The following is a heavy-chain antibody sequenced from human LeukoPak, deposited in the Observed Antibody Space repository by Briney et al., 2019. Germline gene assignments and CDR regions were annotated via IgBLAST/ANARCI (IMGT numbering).Heavy chain of an antibody. V-gene: IGHV1-24*01. CDR3: VTGTIYCSSCSDDY. CDR1: GYSLTELS. J-gene: IGHJ4*02. D-gene: IGHD2-2*01. Sequence: ASVKVSCKVSGYSLTELSMHWVRQAPGKGLEWMGGFDPDDGETPLFAQKFQGRVSKTEDTSTDTAYMELSSLSSEDTAVYYCVTGTIYCSSCSDDYWGQGTLVTVSS. CDR2: FDPDDGET.